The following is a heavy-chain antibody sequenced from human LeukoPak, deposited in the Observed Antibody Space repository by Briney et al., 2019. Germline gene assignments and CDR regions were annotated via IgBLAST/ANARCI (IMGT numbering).Heavy chain of an antibody. Sequence: GGSLRLSCAASGFTFSSYAMHWVRQAPGKGLERVAVISYDGSNKYYADSVKGRFTISRDNSKNTLYLQMNSLRAEDTAVYYCAREETYYDILTGYYYYGMDVWGQGTTVTVSS. CDR2: ISYDGSNK. J-gene: IGHJ6*02. CDR1: GFTFSSYA. V-gene: IGHV3-30-3*01. D-gene: IGHD3-9*01. CDR3: AREETYYDILTGYYYYGMDV.